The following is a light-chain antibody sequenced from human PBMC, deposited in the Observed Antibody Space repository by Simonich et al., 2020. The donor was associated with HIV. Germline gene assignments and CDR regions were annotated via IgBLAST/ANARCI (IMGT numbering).Light chain of an antibody. Sequence: EIVMTQSPATLSVSPGERATLSCRASQSLITKLSWYQQKPGQAPRLLIYDASNRATGIPARFSGSGSGTDFPLTISSLDPGDFAVYYCQQYNNWPPWTFGQGTKVEIK. J-gene: IGKJ1*01. CDR1: QSLITK. CDR3: QQYNNWPPWT. CDR2: DAS. V-gene: IGKV3D-15*01.